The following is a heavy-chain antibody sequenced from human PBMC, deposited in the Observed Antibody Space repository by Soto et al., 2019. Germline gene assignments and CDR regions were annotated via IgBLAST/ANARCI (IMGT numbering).Heavy chain of an antibody. CDR1: GGSISSYY. CDR2: IYYSGST. V-gene: IGHV4-59*01. D-gene: IGHD3-10*01. J-gene: IGHJ4*02. Sequence: SETLSLTCTVSGGSISSYYWSWIRQPPGKGLEWIGYIYYSGSTNYNPSLKSRVTISVDTSKNQFSLKLSSVTAADAAVYYCARTYYYGSGSLYYFEYWGKGTLFTVSS. CDR3: ARTYYYGSGSLYYFEY.